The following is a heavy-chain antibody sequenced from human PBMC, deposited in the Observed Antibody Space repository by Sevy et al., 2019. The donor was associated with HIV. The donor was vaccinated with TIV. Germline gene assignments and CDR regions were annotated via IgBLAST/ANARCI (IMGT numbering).Heavy chain of an antibody. Sequence: ASVKVSCKASGYTFTSYAMHWVRQAPGQRLEWMGWINAGNGNTKYSLKFQGRVTITRDTSASTAYMELSSLRSEDTAVYYCARDRCSSTSCYGMDVWGQGTTVTVSS. V-gene: IGHV1-3*01. CDR2: INAGNGNT. CDR3: ARDRCSSTSCYGMDV. CDR1: GYTFTSYA. D-gene: IGHD2-2*01. J-gene: IGHJ6*02.